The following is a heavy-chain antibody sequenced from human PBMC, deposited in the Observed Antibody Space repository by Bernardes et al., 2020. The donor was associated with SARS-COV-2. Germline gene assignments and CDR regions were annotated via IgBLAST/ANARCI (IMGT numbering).Heavy chain of an antibody. D-gene: IGHD1-26*01. CDR1: GFVFRNAW. CDR2: IKSKSDGETT. V-gene: IGHV3-15*01. Sequence: GGSLRLSCAASGFVFRNAWMNWVRHAPGKGLEWVGHIKSKSDGETTDYAAPVTGRVTISRDDSKNTLYLQLNSLKTEDTAVYYCTTKWGMGEGPTWYYFDHWGQGALVTVSS. CDR3: TTKWGMGEGPTWYYFDH. J-gene: IGHJ4*02.